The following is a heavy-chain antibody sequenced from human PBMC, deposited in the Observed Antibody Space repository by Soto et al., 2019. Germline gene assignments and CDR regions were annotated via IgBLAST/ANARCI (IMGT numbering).Heavy chain of an antibody. D-gene: IGHD6-13*01. V-gene: IGHV4-31*03. J-gene: IGHJ4*02. CDR3: ASYYSREYYFDY. Sequence: SETLSLTCTVSGDSINNRYYYWTWIRQLPGQGLEWIGYIYFSGGTSYNPSLRSRLTMSIDTSENQFSLTLTSVTAADTAVYYCASYYSREYYFDYWGQGTLVTVSS. CDR2: IYFSGGT. CDR1: GDSINNRYYY.